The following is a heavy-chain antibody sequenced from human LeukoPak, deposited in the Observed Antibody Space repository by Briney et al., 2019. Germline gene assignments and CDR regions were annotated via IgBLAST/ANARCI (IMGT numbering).Heavy chain of an antibody. V-gene: IGHV3-11*01. J-gene: IGHJ4*02. CDR2: ISSSGSTI. CDR3: AREGYSNPFDY. Sequence: SGGSQRLSCAASGFTFSDYYVSWIRQAPGKGLEWVSYISSSGSTIYYADSVKGRFTNSRDNAKTSLYLQMNSLRAEDTAVYYCAREGYSNPFDYWGQGTLVTVSS. D-gene: IGHD6-13*01. CDR1: GFTFSDYY.